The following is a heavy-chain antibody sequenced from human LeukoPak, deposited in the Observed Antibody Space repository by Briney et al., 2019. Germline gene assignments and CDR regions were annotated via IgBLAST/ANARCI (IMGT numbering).Heavy chain of an antibody. CDR2: IYTSGST. D-gene: IGHD1-26*01. CDR1: GGSISSYY. V-gene: IGHV4-4*07. Sequence: SETLSLTCTVSGGSISSYYWSWIQQPAGKGLEWIGRIYTSGSTNYNPSLKSRVTMSVDSSKNQFSLKLSSVTAADTAVYYCARAGGWELNNWFDPWGQGTLVTVSS. CDR3: ARAGGWELNNWFDP. J-gene: IGHJ5*02.